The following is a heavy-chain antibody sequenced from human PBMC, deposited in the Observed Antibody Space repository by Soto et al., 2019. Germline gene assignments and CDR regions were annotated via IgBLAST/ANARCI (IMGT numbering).Heavy chain of an antibody. D-gene: IGHD3-3*01. CDR3: ATKDYDFWSGYYSDGMDV. V-gene: IGHV4-4*02. CDR1: GGSISSSNW. J-gene: IGHJ6*02. CDR2: IYHSGST. Sequence: QVQLQESGPGLVKPSGTLSLTCAVSGGSISSSNWWSWVRQPPGKGLEWIGEIYHSGSTNYNPSLKRRITISRDKSKNQVSLKLRSVAGADKAVYYCATKDYDFWSGYYSDGMDVWGQGTTVTVSS.